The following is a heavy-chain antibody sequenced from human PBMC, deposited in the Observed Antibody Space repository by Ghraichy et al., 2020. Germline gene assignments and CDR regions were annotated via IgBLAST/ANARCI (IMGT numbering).Heavy chain of an antibody. Sequence: GEPLNISCAASGFTFTLFSMSWVRQSPGKGLEWVSSIGGSGSPSFHADSVNGRFTISRDNSNNTLYLQMNSLRFDDTAIYYCAKQKGRGPAFDVWGPGTMVTVSS. D-gene: IGHD3/OR15-3a*01. J-gene: IGHJ3*01. CDR1: GFTFTLFS. CDR2: IGGSGSPS. V-gene: IGHV3-23*01. CDR3: AKQKGRGPAFDV.